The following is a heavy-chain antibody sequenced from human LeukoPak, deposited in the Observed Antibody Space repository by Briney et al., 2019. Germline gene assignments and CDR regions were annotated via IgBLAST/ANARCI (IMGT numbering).Heavy chain of an antibody. CDR3: GTLLSNGPFDY. J-gene: IGHJ4*02. Sequence: ASVKVSCKASGYTFTGYYMHWVRQAPGQGLEWMGWIYPNSGATKYAQKFQGRVTMTKDTSISTAYMELSGLRSDDTAVYYCGTLLSNGPFDYWGQGSLVTVSS. CDR1: GYTFTGYY. V-gene: IGHV1-2*02. CDR2: IYPNSGAT.